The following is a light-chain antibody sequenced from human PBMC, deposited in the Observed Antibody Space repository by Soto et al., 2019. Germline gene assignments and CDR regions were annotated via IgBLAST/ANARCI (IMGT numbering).Light chain of an antibody. V-gene: IGLV1-44*01. J-gene: IGLJ1*01. CDR1: SSNIGSNT. CDR2: SNN. CDR3: AAWDDSLNGYV. Sequence: QSALTQPPSASGTPGQRVTISCSGSSSNIGSNTVNWYQQLPGTAPTLLIYSNNQRPSGVPDRFSGSMFGTSASLAISGLQSEDEADYHCAAWDDSLNGYVFGTATKVTVL.